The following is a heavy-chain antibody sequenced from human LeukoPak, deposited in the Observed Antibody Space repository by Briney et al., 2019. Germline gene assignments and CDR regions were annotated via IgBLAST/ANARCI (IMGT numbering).Heavy chain of an antibody. CDR1: GGSISSYY. V-gene: IGHV4-59*08. CDR3: ARSGYSSSWDTYYYYYYGMDV. Sequence: PSETLSLTCTVSGGSISSYYWSWIRQPPGKGLEWIGYIYYSGSTNYNPSLKSRVTISVDTSKNQFSLKLSSVTAADTAVYYCARSGYSSSWDTYYYYYYGMDVWGQGTTVTVSS. J-gene: IGHJ6*02. D-gene: IGHD6-13*01. CDR2: IYYSGST.